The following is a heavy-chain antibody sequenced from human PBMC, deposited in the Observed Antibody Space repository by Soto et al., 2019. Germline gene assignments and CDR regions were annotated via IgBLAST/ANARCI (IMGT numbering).Heavy chain of an antibody. CDR3: GRSRSGAVPDSFAY. Sequence: QVQLVESGGGVVPPGRSLRLSCAASGFMFSRYAMHWVRQAPGKGLEWVAVISKDGSVIYYADSVKGRFTISRDKSKNMVYLQLNSLRDEDTAVFYCGRSRSGAVPDSFAYWGQGTLVTVAS. CDR2: ISKDGSVI. D-gene: IGHD3-10*01. V-gene: IGHV3-30*04. J-gene: IGHJ4*02. CDR1: GFMFSRYA.